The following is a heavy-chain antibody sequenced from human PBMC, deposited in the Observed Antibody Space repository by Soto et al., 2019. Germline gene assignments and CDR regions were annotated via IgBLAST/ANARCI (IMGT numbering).Heavy chain of an antibody. J-gene: IGHJ6*02. Sequence: EVPLVESGGGLVQPGGSLRLSCTASGFSLSTSWMTWVRQAPGKGLEWVANIMQDGSDKYYVDSVKGRFTISRDNAKNSLYLQMTSLRAEGTAVYSCASKRLYFYGLDVWGQGTTVPVSS. CDR1: GFSLSTSW. CDR2: IMQDGSDK. CDR3: ASKRLYFYGLDV. V-gene: IGHV3-7*01.